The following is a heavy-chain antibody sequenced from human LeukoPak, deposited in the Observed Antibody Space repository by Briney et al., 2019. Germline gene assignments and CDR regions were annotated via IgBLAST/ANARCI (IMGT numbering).Heavy chain of an antibody. Sequence: QAGGSLTLSCATSGFTFSRYGMHWVRQAPGEGLEWVGFIRYDGSEKYYKDSVKGRFTISRDDAKNSLFLQMNSLRAEDTAVYYCARESTEDRPGSWGQGTLVTVSS. CDR3: ARESTEDRPGS. CDR1: GFTFSRYG. V-gene: IGHV3-30*02. D-gene: IGHD5/OR15-5a*01. J-gene: IGHJ5*02. CDR2: IRYDGSEK.